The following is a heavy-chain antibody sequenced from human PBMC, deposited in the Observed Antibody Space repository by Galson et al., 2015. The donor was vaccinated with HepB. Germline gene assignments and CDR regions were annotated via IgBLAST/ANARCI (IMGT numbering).Heavy chain of an antibody. D-gene: IGHD2-2*01. V-gene: IGHV1-3*01. CDR2: INAGNGNT. CDR1: GYTFTSYA. J-gene: IGHJ6*02. CDR3: ARVLSSTSHGYYYYGMDV. Sequence: SVKVSCKASGYTFTSYAMHWVRQAPGQRLEWMGWINAGNGNTKYSQKFQGRVTITRDTSASTAYMELSSLRSEDTAVYYCARVLSSTSHGYYYYGMDVWGQGTTVTVSS.